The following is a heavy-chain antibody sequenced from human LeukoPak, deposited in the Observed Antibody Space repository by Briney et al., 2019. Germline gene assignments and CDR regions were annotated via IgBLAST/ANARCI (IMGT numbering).Heavy chain of an antibody. J-gene: IGHJ4*02. CDR2: ISSSSSYI. Sequence: PGGSLRLSCAASGFTFSSYSMNWVRQAPGKGLEWVSSISSSSSYIYYADSVKGRFTISRDNTKNSLYLQMNSLRAEDTAVYYCAKTPYYDFWSGYLDYWGQGTLVTVSS. CDR1: GFTFSSYS. CDR3: AKTPYYDFWSGYLDY. V-gene: IGHV3-21*04. D-gene: IGHD3-3*01.